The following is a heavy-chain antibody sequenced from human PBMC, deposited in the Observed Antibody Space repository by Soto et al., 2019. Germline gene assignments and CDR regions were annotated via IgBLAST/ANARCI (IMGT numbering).Heavy chain of an antibody. Sequence: GGSLRLSCAASGFTFSSYDMHWVRQATGKGLEWVSAIGTAGDTYYPGSVKGRFTISRENAKNSLYLQMNSLRAGDTAVYYCARASTYSNYYYYYYGMDVWGQGTTVTVSS. D-gene: IGHD2-21*01. CDR3: ARASTYSNYYYYYYGMDV. CDR2: IGTAGDT. CDR1: GFTFSSYD. V-gene: IGHV3-13*04. J-gene: IGHJ6*02.